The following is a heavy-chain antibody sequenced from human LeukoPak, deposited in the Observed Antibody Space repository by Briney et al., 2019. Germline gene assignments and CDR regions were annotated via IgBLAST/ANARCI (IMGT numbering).Heavy chain of an antibody. CDR3: ARPLSIVGATIGAFDI. CDR1: GVSIRTSTYY. Sequence: SETLSLTCSVSGVSIRTSTYYWGWMRQPPGKGLEWIGYLYYRGSTNYNPSLKSRVTIAVDTSKNQSSLTLSSVPAADPAVYYCARPLSIVGATIGAFDIWGQGTMVTVSS. V-gene: IGHV4-61*05. CDR2: LYYRGST. J-gene: IGHJ3*02. D-gene: IGHD1-26*01.